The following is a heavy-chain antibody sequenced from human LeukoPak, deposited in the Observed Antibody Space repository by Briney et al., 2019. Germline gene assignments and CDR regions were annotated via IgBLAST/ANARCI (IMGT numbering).Heavy chain of an antibody. CDR1: GGSISSSSYY. CDR2: IYYSGSA. V-gene: IGHV4-39*01. J-gene: IGHJ3*02. Sequence: PSGTLSLTCTVSGGSISSSSYYWGWIRQPPGKGLEWIGSIYYSGSAYYNPSLKSRVTISVDTSKNQFSLKLSSVTAADSAVYYCARSYSGSYVAAFDIWGRGTMVTVSS. D-gene: IGHD1-26*01. CDR3: ARSYSGSYVAAFDI.